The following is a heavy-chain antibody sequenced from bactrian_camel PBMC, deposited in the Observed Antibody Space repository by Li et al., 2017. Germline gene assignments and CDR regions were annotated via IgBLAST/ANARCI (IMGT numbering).Heavy chain of an antibody. J-gene: IGHJ4*01. CDR3: ATLASTWGRGYKY. CDR2: IDADGGT. CDR1: QFTARSIC. D-gene: IGHD5*01. Sequence: QLVESGGGSAQVGGSLTLSCVGSQFTARSICMGWFRQTSDKERERVASIDADGGTVYGDPVRGRFTISRDNAKNTLYLQMRSLKSEDTALYYCATLASTWGRGYKYWDQGTQVTVS. V-gene: IGHV3S1*01.